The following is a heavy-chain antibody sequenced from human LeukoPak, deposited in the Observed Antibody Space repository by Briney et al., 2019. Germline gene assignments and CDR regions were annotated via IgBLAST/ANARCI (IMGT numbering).Heavy chain of an antibody. J-gene: IGHJ6*02. CDR2: ISGSGGST. D-gene: IGHD6-19*01. Sequence: PGGSLRLSCAASGFTFSSYAMSWVRQAPGKGLEWVSAISGSGGSTYYADSVKGRFTISRDNSKNTLYLQMNSLRAEDTAVYYCAKDLADSSGWCWRDYYGMDVWGQGTAVTVSS. CDR3: AKDLADSSGWCWRDYYGMDV. V-gene: IGHV3-23*01. CDR1: GFTFSSYA.